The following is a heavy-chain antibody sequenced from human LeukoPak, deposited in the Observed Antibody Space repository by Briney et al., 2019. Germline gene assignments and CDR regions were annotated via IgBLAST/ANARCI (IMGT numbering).Heavy chain of an antibody. D-gene: IGHD4-11*01. Sequence: SETLSLTYTVSGGSISRYYWSWIRQPPGKGLEWIGYIYTSGSTNYNPSLKSRVTISVDTSKNQFSLKLSSVTAADTAVYYCARVSNYYYYMDVWGKGTTVTVSS. J-gene: IGHJ6*03. CDR2: IYTSGST. V-gene: IGHV4-4*09. CDR1: GGSISRYY. CDR3: ARVSNYYYYMDV.